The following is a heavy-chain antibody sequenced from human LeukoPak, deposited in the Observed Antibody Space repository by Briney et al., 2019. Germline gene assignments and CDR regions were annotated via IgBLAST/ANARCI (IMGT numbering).Heavy chain of an antibody. D-gene: IGHD3-10*01. CDR2: IKQDGSEQ. V-gene: IGHV3-7*01. CDR1: GFTFSSYW. J-gene: IGHJ6*03. CDR3: ARDTRGGLWFGELFRDDYYYYYMDV. Sequence: PGGSLRLSCAASGFTFSSYWMSWVRQAPGKGLEWVANIKQDGSEQYYVGSVKGRFTISRDNAKNSLYLQMNSLRAEDTAVYYCARDTRGGLWFGELFRDDYYYYYMDVWGKGTTVTVSS.